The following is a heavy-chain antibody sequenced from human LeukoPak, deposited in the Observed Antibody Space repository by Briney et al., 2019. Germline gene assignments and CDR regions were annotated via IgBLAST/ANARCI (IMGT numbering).Heavy chain of an antibody. D-gene: IGHD6-19*01. Sequence: GGSLRLSCAASGFTFSSYGMHWVRQAPGKGLEWVAFIRYDGSNKYYADSVKGRFTISRDNSKNTLYLQMNSLRAEDTAVYYCAKDREYSSGWLFLFDYWGQGTLVTVSS. J-gene: IGHJ4*02. CDR2: IRYDGSNK. V-gene: IGHV3-30*02. CDR3: AKDREYSSGWLFLFDY. CDR1: GFTFSSYG.